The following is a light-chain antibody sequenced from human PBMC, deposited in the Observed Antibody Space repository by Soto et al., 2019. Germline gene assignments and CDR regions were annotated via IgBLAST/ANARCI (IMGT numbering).Light chain of an antibody. CDR3: QQYNNWPKT. CDR2: GAS. V-gene: IGKV3-15*01. Sequence: EIVLTQSPGTLSLSPRETATLYCSPSQSVSSTYLAWYQQKPGQAPGLLLYGASTRATGIPARFSGSGSGTEFTLTISSLQSEDFAVYYCQQYNNWPKTFGQGTKVDIK. CDR1: QSVSSTY. J-gene: IGKJ1*01.